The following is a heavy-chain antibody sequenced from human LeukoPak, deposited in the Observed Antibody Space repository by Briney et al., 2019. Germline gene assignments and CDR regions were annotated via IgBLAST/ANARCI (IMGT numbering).Heavy chain of an antibody. Sequence: ASVTVSCKPSGYTFNGYYMHWVRQPPAQRVGWVGWINPKNGCTKYAQNFHGRVTMTRDTSINTAYMELDGLRFRHTAVYYCARDSGEVSDFWGQGTLVTVSS. CDR3: ARDSGEVSDF. J-gene: IGHJ4*02. CDR1: GYTFNGYY. CDR2: INPKNGCT. D-gene: IGHD3-10*01. V-gene: IGHV1-2*02.